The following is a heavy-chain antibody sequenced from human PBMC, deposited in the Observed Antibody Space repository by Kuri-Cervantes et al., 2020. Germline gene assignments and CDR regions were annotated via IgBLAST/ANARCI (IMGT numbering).Heavy chain of an antibody. Sequence: SETLSLTCTVSGGSISTYYWSWIRQPAGKGLEWIGRIYSSGSTNYNPSLKSRLTMSVDTSNNQFSMKLNSVTAADTAVYYCARGDSSGWFVDYWGQGTLVTGSS. V-gene: IGHV4-4*07. J-gene: IGHJ4*02. CDR3: ARGDSSGWFVDY. D-gene: IGHD6-19*01. CDR1: GGSISTYY. CDR2: IYSSGST.